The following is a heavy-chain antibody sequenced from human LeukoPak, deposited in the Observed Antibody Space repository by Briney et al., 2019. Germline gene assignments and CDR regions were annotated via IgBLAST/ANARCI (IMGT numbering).Heavy chain of an antibody. CDR2: IGGSSRSG. D-gene: IGHD6-13*01. J-gene: IGHJ4*02. CDR1: GFTFSDYS. CDR3: AREISAGGFDY. V-gene: IGHV3-21*01. Sequence: GGSLRLSRAASGFTFSDYSMNWVRQAPGRGLEWVSSIGGSSRSGFYADSMKGRFTISRDNTRNSLYLQMNSLRAEDTAVYYCAREISAGGFDYWGQGTLVTVSS.